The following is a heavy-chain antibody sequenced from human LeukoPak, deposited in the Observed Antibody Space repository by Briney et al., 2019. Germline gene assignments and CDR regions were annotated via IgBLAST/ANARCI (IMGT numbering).Heavy chain of an antibody. V-gene: IGHV3-9*01. Sequence: PGGSLRLSCAASGFTFDDYAMHWVRQAPGKGLEWVSGISWNSGSIGYADSVKGRFTISRDNAKNSLYLQMNSLRAEDTALYYCTQTTAYDILTGYSLFDYWGQGTLVTVSS. CDR3: TQTTAYDILTGYSLFDY. CDR2: ISWNSGSI. J-gene: IGHJ4*02. CDR1: GFTFDDYA. D-gene: IGHD3-9*01.